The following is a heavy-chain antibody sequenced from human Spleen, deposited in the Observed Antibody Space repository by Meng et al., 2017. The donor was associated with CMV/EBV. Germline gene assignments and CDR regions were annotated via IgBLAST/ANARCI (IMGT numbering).Heavy chain of an antibody. Sequence: GGSLRLSCKGSGYSFTSYWIGWVRQMPGKGLEWMGIIYPGDSDTRYRPSFQGQVTFSADKSISTAYLQWSSLKASDTAMYYCARLHSTYFDYWGQGTLVTVSS. D-gene: IGHD2-21*01. V-gene: IGHV5-51*01. J-gene: IGHJ4*02. CDR3: ARLHSTYFDY. CDR2: IYPGDSDT. CDR1: GYSFTSYW.